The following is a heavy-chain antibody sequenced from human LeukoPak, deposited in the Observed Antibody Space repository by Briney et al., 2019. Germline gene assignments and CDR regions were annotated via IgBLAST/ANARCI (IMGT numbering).Heavy chain of an antibody. CDR2: IIPILGIA. CDR1: GGTFSSYA. CDR3: ARVLLNKKGIDY. V-gene: IGHV1-69*04. J-gene: IGHJ4*02. Sequence: SVKVSCKASGGTFSSYAISWVRQAPGQGLEWMGRIIPILGIANYAQKFQGRVTITADKSTSTAYMELSSLRSDDTAVYYCARVLLNKKGIDYWGQGTLVTVSS. D-gene: IGHD1/OR15-1a*01.